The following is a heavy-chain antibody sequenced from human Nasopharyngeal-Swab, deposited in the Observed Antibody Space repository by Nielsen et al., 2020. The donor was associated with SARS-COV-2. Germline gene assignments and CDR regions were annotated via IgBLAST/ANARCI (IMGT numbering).Heavy chain of an antibody. Sequence: GESLKISCAASGFTFSSYAMSWVRQAPGKGLEWVSAISGSGGSTYYADSVKGRFTISRDNSKNTLYLQMNSLRAEDTAVYYCAALEGPSDAFDIWGQGTMVTVSS. D-gene: IGHD1-1*01. CDR2: ISGSGGST. CDR3: AALEGPSDAFDI. CDR1: GFTFSSYA. V-gene: IGHV3-23*01. J-gene: IGHJ3*02.